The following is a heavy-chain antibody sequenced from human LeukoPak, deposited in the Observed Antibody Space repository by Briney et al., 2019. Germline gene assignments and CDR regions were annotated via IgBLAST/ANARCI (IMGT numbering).Heavy chain of an antibody. D-gene: IGHD6-13*01. Sequence: GGSLRLSCAASGFTFSNYSMSWVRQAPGKGLEWVSFLSGSGGRTSYADSVKGRFTISRDNSKNTLYLQMNSLRADDTAVYYCAKVLWQQLFDYWGQGTLVTVSS. CDR1: GFTFSNYS. CDR2: LSGSGGRT. V-gene: IGHV3-23*01. J-gene: IGHJ4*02. CDR3: AKVLWQQLFDY.